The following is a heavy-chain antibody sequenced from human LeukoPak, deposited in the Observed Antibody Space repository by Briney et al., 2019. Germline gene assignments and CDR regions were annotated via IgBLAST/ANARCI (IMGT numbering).Heavy chain of an antibody. D-gene: IGHD3-22*01. CDR2: ISYDGSNK. CDR1: GFTFSSYG. J-gene: IGHJ4*02. Sequence: PGGSLRLSCAASGFTFSSYGMHWVRQAPGKGLEWVAVISYDGSNKYYADSVKGRFTISRDNSKNTLYLQMNSLRAEDTAVYYCAKSSVGTYYYDSSGHYAWYYFDYWGQGTLVTVSS. CDR3: AKSSVGTYYYDSSGHYAWYYFDY. V-gene: IGHV3-30*18.